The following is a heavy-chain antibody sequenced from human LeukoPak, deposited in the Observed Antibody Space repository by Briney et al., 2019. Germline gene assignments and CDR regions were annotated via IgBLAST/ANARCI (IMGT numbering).Heavy chain of an antibody. CDR3: ARAYSGWYFDY. J-gene: IGHJ4*02. D-gene: IGHD6-19*01. CDR2: IYYSGST. Sequence: SETLSLTCTVSGGSISSHYWSWIRQPPGKGLEWIGYIYYSGSTNYNPSLKSRVTISVDTSKNQFSQKLSSVTAADTAVYYCARAYSGWYFDYWGQGTLVTVSS. V-gene: IGHV4-59*11. CDR1: GGSISSHY.